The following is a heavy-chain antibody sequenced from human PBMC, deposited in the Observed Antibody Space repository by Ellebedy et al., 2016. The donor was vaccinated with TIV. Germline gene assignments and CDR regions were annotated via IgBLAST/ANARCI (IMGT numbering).Heavy chain of an antibody. CDR3: ARSRGGYGSGSYDDY. D-gene: IGHD3-10*01. V-gene: IGHV3-30-3*01. CDR1: GFTFSSYA. CDR2: ISYDGSNK. J-gene: IGHJ4*02. Sequence: GESLKISXAASGFTFSSYAMHWVRQAPGKGLEWVAVISYDGSNKYYADSVKGRFTISRDNSKNTLYLQMNSLRAEDTAVYYCARSRGGYGSGSYDDYWGQGTLVTVSS.